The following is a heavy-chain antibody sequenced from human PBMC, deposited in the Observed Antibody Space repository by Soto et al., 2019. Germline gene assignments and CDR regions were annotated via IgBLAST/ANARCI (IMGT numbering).Heavy chain of an antibody. CDR3: ARVVPYYYDSSGYGYFDY. Sequence: SVKVSCKASGVTFSSYAISWVRQAPGQGLEWMGGIIPIFGTANYAQKFQGRVTITADESTSTAYMELSSLRSEDTAVYYCARVVPYYYDSSGYGYFDYWGQGTLVTVSS. V-gene: IGHV1-69*13. CDR2: IIPIFGTA. CDR1: GVTFSSYA. D-gene: IGHD3-22*01. J-gene: IGHJ4*02.